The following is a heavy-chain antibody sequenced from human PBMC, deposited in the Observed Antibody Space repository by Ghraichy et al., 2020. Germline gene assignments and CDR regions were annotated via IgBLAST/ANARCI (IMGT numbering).Heavy chain of an antibody. CDR3: ARDQEDCSSTSCFDDAFDI. CDR2: INSDGSST. CDR1: GFTFSSYW. J-gene: IGHJ3*02. Sequence: GGSLRLSCAASGFTFSSYWMHWVRQAPGKGLVWVSRINSDGSSTSYADSVKGRFTISRDNAKNTLYLQMNSLRAEDTAVYYCARDQEDCSSTSCFDDAFDIWGQGTMVTVSS. D-gene: IGHD2-2*01. V-gene: IGHV3-74*01.